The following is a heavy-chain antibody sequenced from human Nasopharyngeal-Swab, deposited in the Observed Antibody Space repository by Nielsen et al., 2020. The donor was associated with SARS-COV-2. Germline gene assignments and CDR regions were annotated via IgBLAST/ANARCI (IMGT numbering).Heavy chain of an antibody. J-gene: IGHJ4*02. Sequence: GVLKISCEVSGFSVSYNYMSWVRQAPGKGLEWVAVIYSRGETHYTDSVRGRFTISRDNSENMVNLQLNSLRAEDTAVYYCARMDFIASRDYWGQGTLVTVSS. CDR1: GFSVSYNY. V-gene: IGHV3-53*01. CDR3: ARMDFIASRDY. CDR2: IYSRGET. D-gene: IGHD6-13*01.